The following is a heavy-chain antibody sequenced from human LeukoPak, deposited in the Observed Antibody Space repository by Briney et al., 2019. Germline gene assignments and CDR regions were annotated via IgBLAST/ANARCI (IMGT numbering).Heavy chain of an antibody. V-gene: IGHV1-18*01. CDR1: GYTFTSYG. Sequence: SVKVSCKASGYTFTSYGISWVRQAPGQGLEWMGWISAYNGNTNYAQKLQGRVTMTTDTSTSTAYMELRSLRSDDTAVYYCARADCSGTSCYDLDYWGQGTLVTVSS. CDR2: ISAYNGNT. CDR3: ARADCSGTSCYDLDY. D-gene: IGHD2-2*01. J-gene: IGHJ4*02.